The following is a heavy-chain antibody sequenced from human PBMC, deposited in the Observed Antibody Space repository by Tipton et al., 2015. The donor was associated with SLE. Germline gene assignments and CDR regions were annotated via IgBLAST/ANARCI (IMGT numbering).Heavy chain of an antibody. Sequence: SGVTVSSYTLSWVRQAPGKGLEWVSVLHSGDSGTYYADSVKGRFTISRDDSRNTLFLQMNSLRAEDTAVYYCARDSDHSSGWYPSLFDWGQGTQVTVSP. CDR3: ARDSDHSSGWYPSLFD. CDR1: GVTVSSYT. J-gene: IGHJ4*02. D-gene: IGHD6-19*01. V-gene: IGHV3-23*03. CDR2: LHSGDSGT.